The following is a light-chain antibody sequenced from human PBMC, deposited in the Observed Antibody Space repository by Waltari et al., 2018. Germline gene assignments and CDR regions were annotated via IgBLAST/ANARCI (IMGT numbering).Light chain of an antibody. V-gene: IGLV2-11*01. Sequence: SALTQPRSVSGSPGQSVTISCTGTTNDLGSYNYVSWYQQHPGKAPKLIILDGTKPPSGVPDRLSGPKSGNTASLTISGRRAEDEAEYYCCSYAGSYTWVFGGGTKLTVV. CDR2: DGT. CDR3: CSYAGSYTWV. J-gene: IGLJ3*02. CDR1: TNDLGSYNY.